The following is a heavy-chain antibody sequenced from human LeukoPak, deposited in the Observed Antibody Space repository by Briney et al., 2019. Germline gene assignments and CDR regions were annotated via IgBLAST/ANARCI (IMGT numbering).Heavy chain of an antibody. CDR1: GGSTSSGDYC. Sequence: SQTLSLTCTVSGGSTSSGDYCWSWIRQPPGKGLEWIGYIYYSGSTYYNPSLKSRVTISVDTSKNQFSLKLSSVTAADTAVYYCAREHSGYDYTYGMDVWGKGTTVTVSS. CDR2: IYYSGST. D-gene: IGHD5-12*01. V-gene: IGHV4-30-4*01. CDR3: AREHSGYDYTYGMDV. J-gene: IGHJ6*04.